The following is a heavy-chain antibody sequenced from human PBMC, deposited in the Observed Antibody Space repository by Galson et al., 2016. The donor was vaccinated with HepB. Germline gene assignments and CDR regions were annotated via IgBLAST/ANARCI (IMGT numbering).Heavy chain of an antibody. D-gene: IGHD3-9*01. Sequence: SLRLSCAASGFTFSRYAIHWVRQAPGKGLEWVAVIWSDATNKYYADSVKGRFTISKDNSKNTLYLQMNSLRVEDTAIYYCAKDKGKLRYYDWLTYYAVDIWGQGTMVIVSS. CDR1: GFTFSRYA. CDR3: AKDKGKLRYYDWLTYYAVDI. CDR2: IWSDATNK. J-gene: IGHJ3*02. V-gene: IGHV3-33*03.